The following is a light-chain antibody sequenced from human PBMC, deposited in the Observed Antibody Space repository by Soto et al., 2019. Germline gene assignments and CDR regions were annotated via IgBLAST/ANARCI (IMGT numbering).Light chain of an antibody. V-gene: IGKV3-11*01. Sequence: EMVLTQSPATLSLSPGERATPSGRASQSVSSYLAWYQQKPGQAPRLLIYDASNRATGIPARFSGSGSGTDFTLTISSLEPEDFAVYYCQQRSDWPVTFGQGTRLEIK. CDR3: QQRSDWPVT. J-gene: IGKJ5*01. CDR2: DAS. CDR1: QSVSSY.